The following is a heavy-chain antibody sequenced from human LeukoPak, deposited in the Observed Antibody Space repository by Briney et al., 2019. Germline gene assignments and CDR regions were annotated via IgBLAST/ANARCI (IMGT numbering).Heavy chain of an antibody. D-gene: IGHD3-3*01. Sequence: GGSLRLSCAASGFTFSSYSMNWVRQAPGKGLEWVSYISSSSSTIYYADSVKGRFTISRANAKNSLYLQMNSLRAEDTAVYYCARTITIFGVVTPFDYWGQGTLVTVSS. CDR2: ISSSSSTI. CDR3: ARTITIFGVVTPFDY. J-gene: IGHJ4*02. V-gene: IGHV3-48*01. CDR1: GFTFSSYS.